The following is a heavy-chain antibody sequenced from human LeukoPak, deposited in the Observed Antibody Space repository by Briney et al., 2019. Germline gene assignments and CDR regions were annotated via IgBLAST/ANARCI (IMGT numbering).Heavy chain of an antibody. J-gene: IGHJ6*03. CDR2: INPDGGVT. CDR3: ARGPNHYYYMDF. Sequence: ASMKVSCKASGYSFTGYYILWVRQSPGQGLEWMGWINPDGGVTKSAQNFQGRVTMTRDKSINTVYMELSGLTSDDTALYYCARGPNHYYYMDFWGTGTTVSVSS. V-gene: IGHV1-2*02. CDR1: GYSFTGYY. D-gene: IGHD2-8*01.